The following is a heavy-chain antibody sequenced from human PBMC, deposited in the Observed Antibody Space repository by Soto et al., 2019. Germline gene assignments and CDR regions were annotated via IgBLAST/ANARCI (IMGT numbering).Heavy chain of an antibody. Sequence: SETLPFPGTVSGGPSRTSSWSGFRQPQGRGLEWIGHIFYSGSTNYTPALKSRVTISVDTSKSQFSLKLSSVTAADTAVYYCAKDSGYNYGYFRWFDPWGQGTLVTVSS. V-gene: IGHV4-59*01. CDR2: IFYSGST. CDR3: AKDSGYNYGYFRWFDP. J-gene: IGHJ5*02. D-gene: IGHD5-18*01. CDR1: GGPSRTSS.